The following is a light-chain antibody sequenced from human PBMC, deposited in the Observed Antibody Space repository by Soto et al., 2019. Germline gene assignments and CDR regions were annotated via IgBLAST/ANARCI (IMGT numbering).Light chain of an antibody. V-gene: IGKV1-12*01. J-gene: IGKJ5*01. CDR3: QQLNSFPLT. CDR2: DAS. CDR1: QGMYSW. Sequence: IQMTPSPSSMSPSLGDRVAIXCRASQGMYSWIVGYQQKQGSAPKLMIYDASSLQSGGPVRFSGSGSGTDFTRSINSRQPDDVATYYGQQLNSFPLTFGQGTRLEI.